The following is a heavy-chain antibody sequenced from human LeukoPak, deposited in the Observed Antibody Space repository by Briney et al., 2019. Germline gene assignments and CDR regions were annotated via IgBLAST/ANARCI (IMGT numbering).Heavy chain of an antibody. D-gene: IGHD6-25*01. V-gene: IGHV3-48*03. Sequence: GGSRKLSCAASGFTVSSYEMHWVRQAPGKGLEWVSYISSSGSTIYYADSVKGRFTVSRDNAKNSLFLQMNSLRAEDTAVYYCARAGLIVAAGYVFDYWGQGTLATVSS. CDR2: ISSSGSTI. CDR3: ARAGLIVAAGYVFDY. CDR1: GFTVSSYE. J-gene: IGHJ4*02.